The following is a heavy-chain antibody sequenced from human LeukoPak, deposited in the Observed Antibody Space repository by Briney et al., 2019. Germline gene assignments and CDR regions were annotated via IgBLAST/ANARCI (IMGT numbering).Heavy chain of an antibody. CDR3: ARWNGDFLTGYYLDD. CDR1: GFTFSRHD. J-gene: IGHJ4*02. Sequence: GGSLRLSCGASGFTFSRHDMNWVRQAPGKGLEWVAVISDSGGASNYADSVKGRFTISRDNSKNTLYVQMDCLRVEDTAIYYCARWNGDFLTGYYLDDWGQGTLVTVSS. V-gene: IGHV3-23*01. CDR2: ISDSGGAS. D-gene: IGHD3-9*01.